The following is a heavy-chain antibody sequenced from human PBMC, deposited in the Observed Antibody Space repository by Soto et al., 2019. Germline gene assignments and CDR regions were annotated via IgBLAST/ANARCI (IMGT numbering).Heavy chain of an antibody. Sequence: GGSLRLSCAASGFTFSSYWMHWVRQAPGKGLVWVTRINSDGNSTSYADSVKGRFTISRDNAKNTLYLQMNSLRAEDTVVYYCARYIVVVTATYAFDIWGQGTMVTV. CDR3: ARYIVVVTATYAFDI. J-gene: IGHJ3*02. V-gene: IGHV3-74*01. CDR2: INSDGNST. CDR1: GFTFSSYW. D-gene: IGHD2-21*02.